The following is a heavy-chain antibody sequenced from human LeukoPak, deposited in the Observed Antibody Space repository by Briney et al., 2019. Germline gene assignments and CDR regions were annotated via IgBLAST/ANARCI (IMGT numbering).Heavy chain of an antibody. D-gene: IGHD2-2*01. J-gene: IGHJ6*02. CDR3: ARDRVVVPAGEHHYYYYGMDV. V-gene: IGHV4-31*03. Sequence: SETLSLTCTVSGGSISSGGYYWSWIRQHPGKGLEWIGYIYYSGSTYYNPSLKSRVTISVDTSKNQFSLKLSSVTAADTAVYYCARDRVVVPAGEHHYYYYGMDVWGQGTTVTVSS. CDR1: GGSISSGGYY. CDR2: IYYSGST.